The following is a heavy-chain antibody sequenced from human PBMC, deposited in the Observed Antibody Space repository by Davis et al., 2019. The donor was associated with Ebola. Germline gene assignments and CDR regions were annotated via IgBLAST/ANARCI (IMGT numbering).Heavy chain of an antibody. Sequence: GGSLRLSCEASGFTFSSYALSWVRQAPGKGLEWLSAISADAASTSYADSVKGRSTISRDIPTNTVYLQMNSLRAEDTAVYYCAKLGCTSSSCYTGNFYYYYGMDVWGQGTTVTVSS. CDR2: ISADAAST. CDR3: AKLGCTSSSCYTGNFYYYYGMDV. V-gene: IGHV3-23*01. D-gene: IGHD2-2*02. J-gene: IGHJ6*02. CDR1: GFTFSSYA.